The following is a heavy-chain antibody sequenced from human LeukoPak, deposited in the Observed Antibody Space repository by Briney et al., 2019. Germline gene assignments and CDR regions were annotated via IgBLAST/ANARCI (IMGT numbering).Heavy chain of an antibody. Sequence: GGSLRLSCTASGFTFGDYAMSWFRQAPGKGLEWVGFIRSKAYGGTTEYAASVKGRFTISRDDSKSIAYLQMNSLKTEDTAVYYCTRDIWSVSSGYCPDYWGQGTLVTVSS. CDR3: TRDIWSVSSGYCPDY. D-gene: IGHD3-22*01. CDR1: GFTFGDYA. J-gene: IGHJ4*02. V-gene: IGHV3-49*03. CDR2: IRSKAYGGTT.